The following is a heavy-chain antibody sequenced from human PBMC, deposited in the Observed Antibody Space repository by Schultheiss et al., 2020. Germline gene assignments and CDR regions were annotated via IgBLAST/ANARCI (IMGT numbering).Heavy chain of an antibody. V-gene: IGHV4-34*01. CDR3: ARDPGENWFDP. J-gene: IGHJ5*02. Sequence: SETLSLTCAVYGGSFSGYYWSWIRQPPGKGLEWIGEINHSGSTNYNPSLKSRVTISVDRSKNQFSLKLSSVTAADTAVYYCARDPGENWFDPWGQGTLVTGYS. CDR2: INHSGST. CDR1: GGSFSGYY. D-gene: IGHD3-10*01.